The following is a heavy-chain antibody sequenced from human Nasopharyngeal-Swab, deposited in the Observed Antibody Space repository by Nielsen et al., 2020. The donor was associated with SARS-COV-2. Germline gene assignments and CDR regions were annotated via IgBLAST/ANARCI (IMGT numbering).Heavy chain of an antibody. CDR1: GFTFSSYA. V-gene: IGHV3-23*01. CDR3: AKDRDSGDDSEEYYHYYGMDV. D-gene: IGHD5-12*01. Sequence: GSLKISCAASGFTFSSYALSWVRQAPGEGLEWVSAISGSGDSTYYTDSVRGRFTISRDNSKNTLTLQMNSLRVEDTAIYYCAKDRDSGDDSEEYYHYYGMDVWGQGTTVTVSS. J-gene: IGHJ6*02. CDR2: ISGSGDST.